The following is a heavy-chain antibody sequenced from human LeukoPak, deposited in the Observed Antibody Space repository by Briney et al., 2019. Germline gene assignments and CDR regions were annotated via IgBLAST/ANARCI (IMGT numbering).Heavy chain of an antibody. Sequence: SETLSLTCTVSGGSISNYYWAWIRQSAGRGLEWIGRIYTSGSISYNPSLKSRVAMSVDTSKNQFSLKLISVTAADTAVYYRARVSSSVTHFDYWGQGTLVTVSS. CDR1: GGSISNYY. CDR2: IYTSGSI. CDR3: ARVSSSVTHFDY. J-gene: IGHJ4*02. V-gene: IGHV4-4*07. D-gene: IGHD4-17*01.